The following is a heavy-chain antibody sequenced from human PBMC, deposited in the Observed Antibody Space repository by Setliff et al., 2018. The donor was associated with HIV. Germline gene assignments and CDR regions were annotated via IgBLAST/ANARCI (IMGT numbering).Heavy chain of an antibody. CDR2: INTNTGSP. CDR3: ARDFGRTLDY. CDR1: GYTFTTYS. D-gene: IGHD3-3*01. V-gene: IGHV7-4-1*02. Sequence: ASVKVSCKASGYTFTTYSITWVRQAPGQGLEWMGGINTNTGSPTYAQGFTGRFVFSLDTSVSTAYLQISSLKAEDTAVYYCARDFGRTLDYWGRGTLVTVSS. J-gene: IGHJ4*02.